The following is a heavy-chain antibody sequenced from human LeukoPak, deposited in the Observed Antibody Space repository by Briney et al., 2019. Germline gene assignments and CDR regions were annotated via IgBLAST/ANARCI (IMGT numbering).Heavy chain of an antibody. V-gene: IGHV1-69-2*01. CDR2: VYPEDGET. CDR3: ATVYCGGDCYPAEYFQH. Sequence: VXXYTFTDYYRXWVPQAPGKGSEXRGLVYPEDGETIYAEKFQGRVTITADTSTDTAYMELSSLRSEDTAVYYCATVYCGGDCYPAEYFQHWGQGTLVTVSS. J-gene: IGHJ1*01. D-gene: IGHD2-21*01. CDR1: XYTFTDYY.